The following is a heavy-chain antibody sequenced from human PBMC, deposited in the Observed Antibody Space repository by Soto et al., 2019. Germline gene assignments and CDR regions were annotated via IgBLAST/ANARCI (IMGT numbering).Heavy chain of an antibody. CDR2: ISSSGSTI. Sequence: GGSLRLSCAAPGFTFSSYEMNWVRQAPGKGLEWVSYISSSGSTIYYADSVKGRFTISRDNAKNSLYLQMNSLRAEDTAVYYCARGGGEYYDFWSAYYATCYYYYGMDVWGQGTTVTVS. V-gene: IGHV3-48*03. CDR3: ARGGGEYYDFWSAYYATCYYYYGMDV. J-gene: IGHJ6*02. D-gene: IGHD3-3*01. CDR1: GFTFSSYE.